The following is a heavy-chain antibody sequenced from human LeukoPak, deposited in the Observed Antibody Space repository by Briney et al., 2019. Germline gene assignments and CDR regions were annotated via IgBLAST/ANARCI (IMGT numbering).Heavy chain of an antibody. CDR2: ISSTGGTT. Sequence: GGSLRLSCAASGFTFSSYGMSWVRQAPGKGLEWVSAISSTGGTTYYADSVKGRFTISRDNSKNTLYLQMNSLRAADTAVYYCAKDPTHYRVWDDYDSTVLSYWGQGTLVTVSS. J-gene: IGHJ4*02. CDR3: AKDPTHYRVWDDYDSTVLSY. D-gene: IGHD3-22*01. CDR1: GFTFSSYG. V-gene: IGHV3-23*01.